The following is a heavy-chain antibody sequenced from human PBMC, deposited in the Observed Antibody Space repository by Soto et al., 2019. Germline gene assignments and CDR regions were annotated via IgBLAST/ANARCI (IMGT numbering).Heavy chain of an antibody. CDR3: ARHGSGYYYVDY. D-gene: IGHD3-22*01. V-gene: IGHV5-10-1*01. CDR2: IDPSDSYT. J-gene: IGHJ4*02. Sequence: GESLKISCKGSGYSFTSYWISWVRQMPGKGLEWMGRIDPSDSYTNYSPSFQGHVTISADESISTAYLQWSSLKASDTAMYYCARHGSGYYYVDYWGQGTLVTVSS. CDR1: GYSFTSYW.